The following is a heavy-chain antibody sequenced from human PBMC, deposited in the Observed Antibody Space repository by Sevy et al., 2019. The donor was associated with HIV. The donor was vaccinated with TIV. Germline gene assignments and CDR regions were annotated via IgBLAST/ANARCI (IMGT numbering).Heavy chain of an antibody. CDR1: GFPFSSHW. J-gene: IGHJ4*02. CDR2: INSDDTSI. Sequence: GGSLRLSCEASGFPFSSHWMHWVRQGPGQGLVWVSGINSDDTSIPYADSVKGRFTISRDNVKNTLYLQMSSLIAEDTALYYCARGSGVAFDYWGQGTLVTVSS. D-gene: IGHD3-10*01. V-gene: IGHV3-74*01. CDR3: ARGSGVAFDY.